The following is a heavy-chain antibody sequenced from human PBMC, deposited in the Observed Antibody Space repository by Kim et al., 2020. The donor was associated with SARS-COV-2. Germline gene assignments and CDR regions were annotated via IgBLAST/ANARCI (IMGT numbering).Heavy chain of an antibody. D-gene: IGHD6-19*01. V-gene: IGHV3-7*03. CDR2: IKPDGSEE. CDR1: GFNFKSYW. CDR3: ARDDNLWLVPLDC. Sequence: GESLKISCAASGFNFKSYWMSWVRQAPGKGLEWVAHIKPDGSEERYVDSVKGRFTISRDNAENVVYLQMNSLRADDTAVYYCARDDNLWLVPLDCRGQGTLVTVSS. J-gene: IGHJ4*01.